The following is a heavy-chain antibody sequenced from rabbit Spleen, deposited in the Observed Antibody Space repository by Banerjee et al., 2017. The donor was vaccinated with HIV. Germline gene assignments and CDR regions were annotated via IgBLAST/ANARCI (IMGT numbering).Heavy chain of an antibody. J-gene: IGHJ4*01. CDR3: TRDAAGREDFNL. CDR2: IYAGDGST. Sequence: QEQLVESGGGLVKPGASLTLTCKASGFSFSNKAVLCWVRQAPGKGLELIGCIYAGDGSTDYTNWVNGRFTISKTSSTTVALQVTSLTAADTATYFCTRDAAGREDFNLWGPGTLVTVS. V-gene: IGHV1S45*01. CDR1: GFSFSNKAV. D-gene: IGHD4-2*01.